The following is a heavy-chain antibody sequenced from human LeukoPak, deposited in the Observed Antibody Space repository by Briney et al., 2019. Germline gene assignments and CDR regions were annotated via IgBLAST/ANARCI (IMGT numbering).Heavy chain of an antibody. Sequence: GESLKISCKGSGYSFTSYWISWVRQMPGKGLEWMGRIDPSDSYTNYSPSFQGHATISADKSISTAYLQWSSLKASDTAMYYCARREKCSGGSCYSLWGGSYYYYGMDVWGQGTTVTVSS. D-gene: IGHD2-15*01. CDR1: GYSFTSYW. J-gene: IGHJ6*02. V-gene: IGHV5-10-1*01. CDR3: ARREKCSGGSCYSLWGGSYYYYGMDV. CDR2: IDPSDSYT.